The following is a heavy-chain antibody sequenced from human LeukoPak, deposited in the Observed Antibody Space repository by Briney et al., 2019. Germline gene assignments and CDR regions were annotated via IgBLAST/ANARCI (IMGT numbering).Heavy chain of an antibody. CDR1: GGSFSGYY. J-gene: IGHJ3*02. CDR3: ARERLEYCSSTSCYKVNDAFDI. CDR2: INHSGST. V-gene: IGHV4-34*01. D-gene: IGHD2-2*01. Sequence: SETLSLTCAVYGGSFSGYYWSWIRQPPGKGLEWIGEINHSGSTYYNPSLKSRVTISVDTSKNQFSLKLSSVTAADTAVYYCARERLEYCSSTSCYKVNDAFDIWGQGTMVTVSS.